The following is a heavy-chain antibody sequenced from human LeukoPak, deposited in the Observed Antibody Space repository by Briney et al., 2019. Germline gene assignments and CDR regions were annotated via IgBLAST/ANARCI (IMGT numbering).Heavy chain of an antibody. D-gene: IGHD3-10*01. J-gene: IGHJ6*03. CDR2: IYYSGSN. V-gene: IGHV4-59*12. Sequence: PSDTLSLTRTVSGGSISSFYWRCMRQPPGRGLEWFVYIYYSGSNNYNPSLKSRHTISVDTSENQFSLKLSSETAAHTAVFYWARETPQTGTNYMDVWNKGTTVT. CDR3: ARETPQTGTNYMDV. CDR1: GGSISSFY.